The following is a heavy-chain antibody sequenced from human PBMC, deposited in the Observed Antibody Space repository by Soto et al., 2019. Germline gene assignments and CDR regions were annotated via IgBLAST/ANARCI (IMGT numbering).Heavy chain of an antibody. J-gene: IGHJ4*02. CDR2: ISYDGNNK. D-gene: IGHD1-1*01. V-gene: IGHV3-30*18. CDR3: AKEGLYKTLDY. Sequence: PGGSPRLSCAASGFTFKSYGMHWVRQAPGKGLEWVAVISYDGNNKYYADSVKGRFTISRDIPKNTLYLQLNSLRAEDTAVYYCAKEGLYKTLDYWGQGTLVTVSS. CDR1: GFTFKSYG.